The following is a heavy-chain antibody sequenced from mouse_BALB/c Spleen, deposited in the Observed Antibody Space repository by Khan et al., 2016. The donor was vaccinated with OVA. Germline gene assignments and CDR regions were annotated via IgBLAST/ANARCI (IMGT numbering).Heavy chain of an antibody. CDR1: GYTFTSNT. CDR2: INPRSGYT. D-gene: IGHD2-14*01. J-gene: IGHJ4*01. Sequence: QVQLKESGAELARPGASVRMSCKASGYTFTSNTMHWVKERPGQGLEWIGYINPRSGYTNYNQNFKDKATLTADKSSSTAYMQLSGLTSEDSAVYYCARRTTGYTMDYWGQGTSVTVSS. V-gene: IGHV1-4*01. CDR3: ARRTTGYTMDY.